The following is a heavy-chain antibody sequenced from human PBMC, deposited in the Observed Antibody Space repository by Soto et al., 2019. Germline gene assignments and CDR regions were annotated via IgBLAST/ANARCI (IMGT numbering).Heavy chain of an antibody. CDR3: ARMWPSYYCDY. D-gene: IGHD3-10*01. CDR2: AYYTGST. V-gene: IGHV4-59*08. J-gene: IGHJ4*02. CDR1: GDSIRNYY. Sequence: SETLSLTCTVSGDSIRNYYWSWIRQSPGKGLEWIGYAYYTGSTNYNPPLKSRLTISVDTSKSQFSLKLDSVTAADTAVYYCARMWPSYYCDYWDQGTPVTVSS.